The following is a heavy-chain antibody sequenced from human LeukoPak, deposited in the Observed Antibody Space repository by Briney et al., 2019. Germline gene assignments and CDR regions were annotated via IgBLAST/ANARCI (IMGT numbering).Heavy chain of an antibody. V-gene: IGHV4-39*07. D-gene: IGHD4-11*01. CDR2: VYHSGIT. Sequence: SETLSLTCTVSGGSVTNTNYYWAWIRQPPGEGLEWIGSVYHSGITYYTPSLKSRVSISVDTSKNQFSLKVTSVTAADTAVYYCAREWQYQFDSWGQGTLVTVSS. CDR1: GGSVTNTNYY. CDR3: AREWQYQFDS. J-gene: IGHJ4*02.